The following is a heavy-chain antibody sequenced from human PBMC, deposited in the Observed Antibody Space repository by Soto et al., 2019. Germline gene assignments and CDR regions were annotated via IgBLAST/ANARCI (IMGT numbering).Heavy chain of an antibody. V-gene: IGHV1-18*04. CDR3: TTEGLYGDAFDI. CDR2: ISSLNGQT. D-gene: IGHD2-8*01. Sequence: ASVKVSCKASGHTFISYGISWVRQAPGQGLECMGWISSLNGQTIYAQKFLGRLTLTTDTSTTTAYMELRSLRSDDTAVYYCTTEGLYGDAFDIWGQGTMVTVS. CDR1: GHTFISYG. J-gene: IGHJ3*02.